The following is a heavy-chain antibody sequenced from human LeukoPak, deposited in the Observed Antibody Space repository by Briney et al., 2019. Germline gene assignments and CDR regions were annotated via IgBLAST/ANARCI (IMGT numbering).Heavy chain of an antibody. CDR3: AKDVIAATNFDP. J-gene: IGHJ5*02. CDR1: GFTFSSYG. Sequence: GGSLRLSCAASGFTFSSYGMHWVRQAPGKGLEWVAFIRYDGSNKYYADSVKGRFTISRDNSKNTLYLQMDSLRAEDTAVYYCAKDVIAATNFDPWGQGTLVTVSS. V-gene: IGHV3-30*02. D-gene: IGHD6-13*01. CDR2: IRYDGSNK.